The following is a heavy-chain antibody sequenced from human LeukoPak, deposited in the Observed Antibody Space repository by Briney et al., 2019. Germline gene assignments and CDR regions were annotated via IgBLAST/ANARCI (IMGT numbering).Heavy chain of an antibody. Sequence: SETLSLTCTVSGGSISSYYWSWIRQPAGKGLEWIGRIYTSGSSNYNPSLKSRVTMSVDTSKNQFSLKLSSVTAADTAVYYCARKVYARSGLDAFDIWGQGTMVTVSS. V-gene: IGHV4-4*07. CDR3: ARKVYARSGLDAFDI. CDR1: GGSISSYY. J-gene: IGHJ3*02. CDR2: IYTSGSS. D-gene: IGHD2-8*01.